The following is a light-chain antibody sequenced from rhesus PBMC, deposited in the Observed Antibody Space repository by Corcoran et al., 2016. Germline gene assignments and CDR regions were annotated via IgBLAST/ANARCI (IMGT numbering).Light chain of an antibody. CDR1: QRLLHSNGYTY. Sequence: DIVMTQTPLSLSVTPGEPASIPCRSSQRLLHSNGYTYLHWYLEKPGQSPQLLIYLVSNRAPGVPDRFSGSGSGTDFTLKISRVEAGDVGVYYCDQTLQTPFTFGPGTKLDIK. J-gene: IGKJ3*01. V-gene: IGKV2-78*01. CDR2: LVS. CDR3: DQTLQTPFT.